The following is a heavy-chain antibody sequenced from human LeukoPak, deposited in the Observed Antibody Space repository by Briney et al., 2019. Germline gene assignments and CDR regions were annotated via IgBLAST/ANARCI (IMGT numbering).Heavy chain of an antibody. CDR2: TYYSGST. CDR3: ASLLGYCSGGSCYSGAFDI. J-gene: IGHJ3*02. CDR1: GGSISSYY. Sequence: SETLSLTCTVSGGSISSYYWSWIRQPPGKGLEWIGYTYYSGSTNYNPSLKSRVTISVDTSKNQFSLKLSSVTAADTAVYYCASLLGYCSGGSCYSGAFDIWGQGTMVTVSS. V-gene: IGHV4-59*01. D-gene: IGHD2-15*01.